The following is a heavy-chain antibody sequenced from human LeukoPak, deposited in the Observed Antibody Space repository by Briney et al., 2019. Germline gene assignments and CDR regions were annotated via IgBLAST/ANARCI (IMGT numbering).Heavy chain of an antibody. V-gene: IGHV1-46*03. Sequence: ASVKVSCKASGYTFTNYYIHWVRQAPAQGLECMGIINHSRSSTTYAQKFQGRVTMTRDTSTSTVYMELNSLRSEDTAVYYCARGTRELLDWGQGTMVTVSS. D-gene: IGHD1-26*01. CDR1: GYTFTNYY. J-gene: IGHJ3*01. CDR2: INHSRSST. CDR3: ARGTRELLD.